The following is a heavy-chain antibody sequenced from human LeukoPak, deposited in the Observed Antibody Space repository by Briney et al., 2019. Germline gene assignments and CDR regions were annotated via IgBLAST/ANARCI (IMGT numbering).Heavy chain of an antibody. V-gene: IGHV3-15*01. D-gene: IGHD3-22*01. Sequence: PGGSLRSSCAAPGFTFSNAWMSWVPQAPGKGLEWVGRIKSKTDGETTDYAAPVKGRFTISRDDSKTTLYLQMNSLKTEDTAVYYCTTVYSDSGGFYFNYCDYWGQGTLVTVST. CDR3: TTVYSDSGGFYFNYCDY. CDR1: GFTFSNAW. CDR2: IKSKTDGETT. J-gene: IGHJ4*02.